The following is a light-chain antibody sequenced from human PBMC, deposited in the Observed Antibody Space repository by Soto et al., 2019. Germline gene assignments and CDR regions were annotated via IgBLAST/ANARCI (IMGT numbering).Light chain of an antibody. V-gene: IGKV3-20*01. CDR2: GAS. J-gene: IGKJ5*01. CDR3: QQYGSSPRT. CDR1: QSVSSSY. Sequence: IVLTHSPYTLSFSPRQRSTLSFSSSQSVSSSYLAWYQQKPGQAPRLLIYGASSRATGIPDRFSGSGSGTDFTLTISRLEPEDFAVYYCQQYGSSPRTFGQGTRLEIK.